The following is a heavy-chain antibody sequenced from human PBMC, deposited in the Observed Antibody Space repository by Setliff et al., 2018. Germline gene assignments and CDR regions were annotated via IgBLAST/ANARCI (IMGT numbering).Heavy chain of an antibody. J-gene: IGHJ6*03. CDR2: ISGSAGST. CDR1: RFTFSSYA. D-gene: IGHD3-22*01. Sequence: GGSLRLSCAASRFTFSSYAMSWVRQAPGKGLEWVSAISGSAGSTYYADSVKGRFTISRDNSKNTLYLQMNSLRVEDTAVYYCAKRDYYDSSGYLLPYMDVWGKGTTVTVSS. V-gene: IGHV3-23*01. CDR3: AKRDYYDSSGYLLPYMDV.